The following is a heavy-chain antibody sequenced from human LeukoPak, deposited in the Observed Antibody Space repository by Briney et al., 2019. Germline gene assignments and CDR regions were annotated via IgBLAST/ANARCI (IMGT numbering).Heavy chain of an antibody. Sequence: SETLSLTCTVSGGSISSSSYSWGWIRQPPGKGLEWIGSIYYSGSTYYNPSLKSRVTISVDTSKNQFSLKLSSVTAADTAVYYCARTGSIVGYFDYWGQGTLVTVSS. J-gene: IGHJ4*02. CDR1: GGSISSSSYS. D-gene: IGHD3-10*01. V-gene: IGHV4-39*01. CDR3: ARTGSIVGYFDY. CDR2: IYYSGST.